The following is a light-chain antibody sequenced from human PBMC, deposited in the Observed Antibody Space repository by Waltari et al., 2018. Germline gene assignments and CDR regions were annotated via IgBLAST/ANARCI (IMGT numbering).Light chain of an antibody. V-gene: IGLV3-25*03. CDR2: QDT. CDR1: ALPRQY. CDR3: QSADGSGTYVV. J-gene: IGLJ2*01. Sequence: SYELTQPPSVSVSPGQTARITCSGDALPRQYAYWYQQRPGQAPMLMIYQDTKRPAEIPGRFSGSSSGTTVTLTISEVQAEDEADYYCQSADGSGTYVVFGGGTKLTVL.